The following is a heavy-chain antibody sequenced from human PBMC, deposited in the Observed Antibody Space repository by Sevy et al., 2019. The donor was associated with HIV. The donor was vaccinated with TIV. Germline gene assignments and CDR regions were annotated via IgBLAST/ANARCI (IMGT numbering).Heavy chain of an antibody. J-gene: IGHJ3*02. Sequence: GGSLRLSCAASGFTLSRYGMHWVRQAPGKGLEWLAVIWNDRSDQYYADSVKGRFTISRDNSKNTLYLQMNSLRAEDTAVYYCASLHNHYYDRSAYSGDDGFDIWGQGTMVTVSS. V-gene: IGHV3-33*01. CDR3: ASLHNHYYDRSAYSGDDGFDI. CDR1: GFTLSRYG. D-gene: IGHD3-22*01. CDR2: IWNDRSDQ.